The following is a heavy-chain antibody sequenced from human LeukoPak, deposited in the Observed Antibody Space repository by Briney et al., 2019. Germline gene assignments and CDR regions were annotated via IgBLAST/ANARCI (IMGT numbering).Heavy chain of an antibody. Sequence: SETLSLTCAVYGGSFSGYYWSWIRQPLGKGLEWIGEINHSGSTNYNPSLKSRVTISVDTSKNQFSLKLSSVTAADTAVYYCARLPISGPSYYYSYGMDVWGQGTTVTVSS. V-gene: IGHV4-34*01. J-gene: IGHJ6*02. CDR2: INHSGST. CDR3: ARLPISGPSYYYSYGMDV. D-gene: IGHD2-15*01. CDR1: GGSFSGYY.